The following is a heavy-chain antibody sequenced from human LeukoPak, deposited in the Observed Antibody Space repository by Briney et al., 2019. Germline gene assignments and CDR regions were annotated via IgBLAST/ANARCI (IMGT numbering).Heavy chain of an antibody. Sequence: SETLSLTCAVYGGSFSGYYWSWIRQPPGKGLEWIGEINHSGSTNYNPSLKSRVTISVDTSKNQFSLKLSSVTAADTAVYYCARDDGGAWGQGTLVTVSS. CDR3: ARDDGGA. CDR1: GGSFSGYY. J-gene: IGHJ4*02. V-gene: IGHV4-34*01. D-gene: IGHD3-16*01. CDR2: INHSGST.